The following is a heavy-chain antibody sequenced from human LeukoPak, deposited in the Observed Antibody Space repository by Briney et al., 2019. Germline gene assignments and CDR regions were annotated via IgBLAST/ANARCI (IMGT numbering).Heavy chain of an antibody. CDR1: GGSFSGYY. D-gene: IGHD3-10*01. V-gene: IGHV4-34*01. CDR3: ARTRYYYNSRSYGAPYYFDY. J-gene: IGHJ4*02. Sequence: PSETLSLTCAVYGGSFSGYYWSWIRRPPGKGLEWIGEINRRGSTNYNPSLKSRVTISVDTSKNQFSLKLSSVTAADTAVYYCARTRYYYNSRSYGAPYYFDYWGQGTLVTVSS. CDR2: INRRGST.